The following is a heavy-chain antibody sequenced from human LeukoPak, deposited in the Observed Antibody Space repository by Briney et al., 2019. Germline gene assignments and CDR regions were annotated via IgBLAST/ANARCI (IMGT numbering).Heavy chain of an antibody. CDR2: IYYSGST. CDR1: RGSITGISYY. Sequence: SESLSVTSALPRGSITGISYYSGWIRHPPRKWLEWIGIIYYSGSTYYNPPRKSGATTSVHASNNQFTLKLSSVTSPTTAVYYCARPRGYSYGYVPFDYWGQGTLVPVSS. CDR3: ARPRGYSYGYVPFDY. J-gene: IGHJ4*02. D-gene: IGHD5-18*01. V-gene: IGHV4-39*01.